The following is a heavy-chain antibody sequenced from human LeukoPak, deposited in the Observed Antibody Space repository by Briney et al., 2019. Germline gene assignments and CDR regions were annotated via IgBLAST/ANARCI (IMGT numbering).Heavy chain of an antibody. D-gene: IGHD6-13*01. CDR1: GGTFSSYA. V-gene: IGHV1-69*05. CDR3: ARDRNRRPPGVSRSGAAAGPFDY. J-gene: IGHJ4*02. CDR2: IIPIFGTA. Sequence: ASVKVSCKASGGTFSSYAISWVRQAPGQGPEWMGGIIPIFGTANYAQKFQGRVTITTDESTSTAYMELSSLRSEDTAVYYCARDRNRRPPGVSRSGAAAGPFDYWGQGTLVTVSS.